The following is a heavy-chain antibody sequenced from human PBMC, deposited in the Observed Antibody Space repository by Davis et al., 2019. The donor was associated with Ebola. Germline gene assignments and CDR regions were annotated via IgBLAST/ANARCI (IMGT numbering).Heavy chain of an antibody. CDR2: INHSGTT. D-gene: IGHD6-13*01. V-gene: IGHV4-34*01. CDR3: AIPPGYSSSWAFDY. Sequence: MPSETLSLTCAVYGGSLRGHYWSWFRQPPGKGLEWIGEINHSGTTNYDPSLKSRVTISVDKSKNQFSLKLSSVTAADTAVYYCAIPPGYSSSWAFDYWGQGTLVTVSS. CDR1: GGSLRGHY. J-gene: IGHJ4*02.